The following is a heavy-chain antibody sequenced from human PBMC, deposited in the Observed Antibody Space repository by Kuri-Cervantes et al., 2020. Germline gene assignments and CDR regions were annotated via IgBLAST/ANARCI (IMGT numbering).Heavy chain of an antibody. D-gene: IGHD3-10*01. CDR2: ISSNGGST. CDR3: ARDRRSTMVRGARPRVGAFDI. J-gene: IGHJ3*02. CDR1: GFTFSSYA. V-gene: IGHV3-64*02. Sequence: GESLKISCAASGFTFSSYAMHWVRQAPGKGLEYVSAISSNGGSTYYADSVKGRFTISRDNSKNTLYLQMGSLRAEDMAVYYCARDRRSTMVRGARPRVGAFDIWGQGTMVTVSS.